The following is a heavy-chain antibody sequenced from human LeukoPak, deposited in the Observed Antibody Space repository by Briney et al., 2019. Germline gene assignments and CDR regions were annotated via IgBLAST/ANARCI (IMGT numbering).Heavy chain of an antibody. J-gene: IGHJ4*02. Sequence: GRSLRLSCAASGFAFSSYAMHWVRQAPGKGLEWVAVISYDGSNKYYADSVKGRFTISRDNSKNTLYLQMNSLRAEDTAVYYCTTDGTDYYDSSADYWGQGTLVTVSS. V-gene: IGHV3-30-3*01. CDR1: GFAFSSYA. CDR3: TTDGTDYYDSSADY. D-gene: IGHD3-22*01. CDR2: ISYDGSNK.